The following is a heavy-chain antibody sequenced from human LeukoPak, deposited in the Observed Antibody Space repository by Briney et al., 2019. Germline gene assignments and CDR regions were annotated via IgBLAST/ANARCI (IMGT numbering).Heavy chain of an antibody. CDR2: ISSCGSTI. CDR1: GFTFSSYE. Sequence: PGGSLRLSCAASGFTFSSYEMNWVRQAPGKGLEWVSYISSCGSTINYAESVKGRFTISRDNAKSTLYRQMNSLRAEDTAVYYCAELGITMIGGVWGKGTTCTMSS. CDR3: AELGITMIGGV. V-gene: IGHV3-48*03. J-gene: IGHJ6*04. D-gene: IGHD3-10*02.